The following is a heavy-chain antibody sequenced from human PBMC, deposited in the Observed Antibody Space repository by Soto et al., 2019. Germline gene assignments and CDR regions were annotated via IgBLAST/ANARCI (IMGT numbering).Heavy chain of an antibody. CDR3: ARGGHVVLVTGALDY. Sequence: QVQLMQSGAEVKKPGASVKVSCKASGDTFTDYYIHWVRQAPGQGLEWMGTVNPSGGHTTYAQHFLGRVTMTRDMSTSTLYMELTSLTSDDTAIYYCARGGHVVLVTGALDYWGQGTLVTVSS. V-gene: IGHV1-46*01. J-gene: IGHJ4*02. CDR2: VNPSGGHT. D-gene: IGHD2-21*02. CDR1: GDTFTDYY.